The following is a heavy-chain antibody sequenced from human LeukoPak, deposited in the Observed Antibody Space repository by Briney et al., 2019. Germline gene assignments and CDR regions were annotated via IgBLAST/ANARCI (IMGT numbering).Heavy chain of an antibody. D-gene: IGHD4-17*01. V-gene: IGHV3-23*01. CDR2: IFNSGTST. CDR1: GFTFSTYA. J-gene: IGHJ4*02. CDR3: AKDMYGDFGGVDY. Sequence: GGSLRLSCAASGFTFSTYAMTWVRQAPGKGLEWVSVIFNSGTSTYYADSVKGRFAISRDNSKNTLHLQMSSLRAEDTAVYYCAKDMYGDFGGVDYWGQGTLVTVSS.